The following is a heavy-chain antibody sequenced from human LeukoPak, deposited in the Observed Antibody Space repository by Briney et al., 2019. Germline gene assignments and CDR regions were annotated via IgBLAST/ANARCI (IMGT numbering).Heavy chain of an antibody. J-gene: IGHJ4*02. CDR1: GYTFTGYY. D-gene: IGHD2-2*01. V-gene: IGHV1-18*04. CDR3: ARLRIVVVPAALYYFDY. Sequence: ASVKVSCKASGYTFTGYYMHRVRQAPGQGLEWMGWISAYNGNTNYAQKLQGRVTMTTDTSTSTAYMELRSLRSDDTAVYYCARLRIVVVPAALYYFDYWGQGTLVTVSS. CDR2: ISAYNGNT.